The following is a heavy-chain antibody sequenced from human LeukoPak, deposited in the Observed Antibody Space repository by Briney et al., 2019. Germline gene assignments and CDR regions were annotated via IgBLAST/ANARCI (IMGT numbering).Heavy chain of an antibody. Sequence: PGGSLRLSCAASGFTFSSYAMSWVRQAPGKGLEWVANIKQDGSEKYYVDSVRGRFTISRDNAKNSLYLQMNSLRAEDTAVYYCARVLDDSSSRYQAIVYWGQGTLVTVSS. CDR2: IKQDGSEK. CDR1: GFTFSSYA. D-gene: IGHD6-6*01. V-gene: IGHV3-7*01. J-gene: IGHJ4*02. CDR3: ARVLDDSSSRYQAIVY.